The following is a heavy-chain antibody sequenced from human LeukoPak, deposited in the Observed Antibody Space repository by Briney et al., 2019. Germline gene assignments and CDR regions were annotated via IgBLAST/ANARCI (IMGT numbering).Heavy chain of an antibody. CDR3: ARASVAGTGGYYFDY. CDR2: IYTSGST. Sequence: SQTPSLTCTVSGGSISSGSYYWSWIRQPAGKGLEWIGRIYTSGSTHYNPSLKSRVTISVDTSKNQFSLKLSSVTAADTAVYYCARASVAGTGGYYFDYWGQGTLVTVSS. V-gene: IGHV4-61*02. J-gene: IGHJ4*02. D-gene: IGHD6-19*01. CDR1: GGSISSGSYY.